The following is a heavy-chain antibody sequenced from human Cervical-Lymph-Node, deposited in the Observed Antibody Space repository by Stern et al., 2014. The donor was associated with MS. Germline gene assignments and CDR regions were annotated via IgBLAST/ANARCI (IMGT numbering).Heavy chain of an antibody. CDR2: IKPDGSER. J-gene: IGHJ6*02. CDR3: ARDCGSGSCYQTQYYYGVDV. CDR1: GFSLSSYW. V-gene: IGHV3-7*01. Sequence: EVQLVQSGGGLVQPGGSLRLSCAGSGFSLSSYWMSWVRQAPGKGPELVATIKPDGSERYYVDSVKGRFTISRDNSKNSVFLQMNSLRVDDTSVYYCARDCGSGSCYQTQYYYGVDVWGQGTTVIVSS. D-gene: IGHD2-15*01.